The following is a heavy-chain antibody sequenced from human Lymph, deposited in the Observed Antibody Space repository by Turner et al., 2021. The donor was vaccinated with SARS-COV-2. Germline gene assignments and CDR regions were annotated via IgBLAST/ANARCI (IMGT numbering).Heavy chain of an antibody. Sequence: QVQLVQPGAEVKKPGSSVKVSCKASGGTFSTYAISWVRQAPGQGLEWLGGTIPNFGIANYAQKFQGRVTITADKFTSTAYMELSSLRSEDTAVYYCARDATGPLGYWGRGTLVTVS. CDR3: ARDATGPLGY. D-gene: IGHD1-1*01. V-gene: IGHV1-69*10. CDR1: GGTFSTYA. CDR2: TIPNFGIA. J-gene: IGHJ4*02.